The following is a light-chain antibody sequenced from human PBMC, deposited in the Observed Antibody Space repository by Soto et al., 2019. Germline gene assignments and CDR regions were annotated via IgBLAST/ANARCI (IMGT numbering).Light chain of an antibody. CDR3: LQYNSLPYT. CDR1: QNVNIW. V-gene: IGKV1-5*03. J-gene: IGKJ2*01. Sequence: DIQVTQSPSTLSAFVGDRVILTCRASQNVNIWLAWYQQRPRKAPKLLIYKTSSLESGVPSRFSGSGSGTEFTLTISSLETEDFGTYFCLQYNSLPYTFGQGTKLEIK. CDR2: KTS.